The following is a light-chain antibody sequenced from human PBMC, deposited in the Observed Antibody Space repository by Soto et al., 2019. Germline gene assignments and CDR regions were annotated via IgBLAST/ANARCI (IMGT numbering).Light chain of an antibody. CDR2: AAS. CDR1: QGISNY. Sequence: DIQMTQSPSSLSASVGDRVIITFRASQGISNYLAWYQQKPGTVPKLLISAASTLQTGVPSRFSGGGSGTDFTLTISSLQHEDVATYYCQKYNSAPWTVGQGTKVDIK. J-gene: IGKJ1*01. CDR3: QKYNSAPWT. V-gene: IGKV1-27*01.